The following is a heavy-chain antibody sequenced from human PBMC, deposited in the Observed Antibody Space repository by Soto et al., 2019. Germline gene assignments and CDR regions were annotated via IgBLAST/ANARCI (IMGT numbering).Heavy chain of an antibody. CDR1: GGSISSGGYY. CDR2: IYYSGST. J-gene: IGHJ3*02. CDR3: ARDAVATSWYSAFDI. V-gene: IGHV4-31*03. D-gene: IGHD5-12*01. Sequence: QVQLQESGPGLVKPSQTLSLTCTVSGGSISSGGYYWSWIRQHPGKGLEWIGYIYYSGSTYYNPSLQSRVTISVDTSKNQFSLKLSSVTAADTAVYYCARDAVATSWYSAFDIWGQGTMVTVSS.